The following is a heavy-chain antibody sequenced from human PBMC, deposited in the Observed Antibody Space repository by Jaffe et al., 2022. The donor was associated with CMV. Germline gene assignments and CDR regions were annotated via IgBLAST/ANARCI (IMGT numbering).Heavy chain of an antibody. J-gene: IGHJ6*03. D-gene: IGHD3-3*01. CDR3: ASSSPVVHYYDFWSGYPNYYYYMDV. Sequence: QVQLQESGPGLVKPSETLSLTCTVSGGSISSYYWSWIRQPPGKGLEWIGYIYYSGSTNYNPSLKSRVTISVDTSKNQFSLKLSSVTAADTAVYYCASSSPVVHYYDFWSGYPNYYYYMDVWGKGTTVTVSS. CDR1: GGSISSYY. V-gene: IGHV4-59*01. CDR2: IYYSGST.